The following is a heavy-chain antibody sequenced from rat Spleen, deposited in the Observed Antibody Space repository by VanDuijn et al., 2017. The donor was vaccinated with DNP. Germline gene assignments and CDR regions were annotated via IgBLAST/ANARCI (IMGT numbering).Heavy chain of an antibody. J-gene: IGHJ3*01. CDR2: ISYDGRNT. V-gene: IGHV5-7*01. Sequence: EVQLVESGGGLVPPGGSLKLSCAASGFTFSDYYMAWVRQAPTKGLEWVAYISYDGRNTYYGDSVKGRFTISRDNGKTTLYLQMDSLRSEDTATYYCSRRNYGNSLNWFVYWGQGTLVTVSS. CDR3: SRRNYGNSLNWFVY. CDR1: GFTFSDYY. D-gene: IGHD1-11*01.